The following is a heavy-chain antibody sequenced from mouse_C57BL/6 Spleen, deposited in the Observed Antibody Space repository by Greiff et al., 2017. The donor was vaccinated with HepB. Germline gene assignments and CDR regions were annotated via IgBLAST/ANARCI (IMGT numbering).Heavy chain of an antibody. CDR2: INPGSGGT. CDR1: GYAFTNYL. D-gene: IGHD1-1*01. CDR3: ARSTVVALYAMDY. J-gene: IGHJ4*01. V-gene: IGHV1-54*01. Sequence: QVHVKQSGAELVRPGTSVKVSCKASGYAFTNYLIEWVKQRPGQGLEWIGVINPGSGGTNYNEKFKGKATLTADKSSSTAYMQLSSLTSEDSAVYFCARSTVVALYAMDYWGQGTSVTVSS.